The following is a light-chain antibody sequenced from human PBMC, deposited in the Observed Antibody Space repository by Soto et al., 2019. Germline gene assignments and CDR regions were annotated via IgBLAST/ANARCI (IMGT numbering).Light chain of an antibody. CDR3: QQTSTAPFT. CDR1: QNINIY. J-gene: IGKJ3*01. CDR2: ESS. Sequence: DIELTQSPSSLSASVGDRVTIACRSSQNINIYLNWYQQKPGNAPKLLIFESSSLQSGVPSRFSGSGSRRDFTLTISSLQREDFATYCCQQTSTAPFTFGPGTKVDIK. V-gene: IGKV1-39*01.